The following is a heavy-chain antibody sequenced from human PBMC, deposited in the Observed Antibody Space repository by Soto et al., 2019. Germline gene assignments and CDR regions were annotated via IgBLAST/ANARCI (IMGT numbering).Heavy chain of an antibody. V-gene: IGHV5-51*01. D-gene: IGHD3-22*01. Sequence: SGESLKISCKGSGYSFTSYWIGWVRQMPGKGLEWMGIIYPGDSDTRYSPSFQGQVTISADKSISTAYLQWSSLKASDTAMYYCARHGVHYYDSSGYRPPPFDYWGQGTLVTAPQ. CDR3: ARHGVHYYDSSGYRPPPFDY. CDR2: IYPGDSDT. CDR1: GYSFTSYW. J-gene: IGHJ4*02.